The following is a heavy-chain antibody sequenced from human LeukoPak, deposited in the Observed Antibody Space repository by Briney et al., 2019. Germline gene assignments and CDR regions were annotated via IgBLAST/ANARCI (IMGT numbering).Heavy chain of an antibody. Sequence: GRSLRLSCAASGFTFSSYAMHWVRQAPGKGLEWVAVISYDGSNKYYADSVKGRFTISRDNSKNTLYPQMNSLRAEDTAVYYCASSPGYSSGWFWFDPWGQGTLVTVSS. CDR3: ASSPGYSSGWFWFDP. CDR2: ISYDGSNK. J-gene: IGHJ5*02. V-gene: IGHV3-30*04. D-gene: IGHD6-19*01. CDR1: GFTFSSYA.